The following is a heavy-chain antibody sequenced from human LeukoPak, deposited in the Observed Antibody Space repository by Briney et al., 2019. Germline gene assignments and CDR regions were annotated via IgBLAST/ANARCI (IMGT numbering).Heavy chain of an antibody. J-gene: IGHJ3*02. D-gene: IGHD2-2*01. CDR2: IIPIFGTA. CDR1: GGTFSSYA. CDR3: ARVEGYCSSTSCPHAFDI. Sequence: ASVKVSCKASGGTFSSYAISWVRQAPGQGLEWMGGIIPIFGTANYAQKFQGRVTITADESTSTAYMELSSLRSEDTAVYYCARVEGYCSSTSCPHAFDIWGQGTMVTVSS. V-gene: IGHV1-69*13.